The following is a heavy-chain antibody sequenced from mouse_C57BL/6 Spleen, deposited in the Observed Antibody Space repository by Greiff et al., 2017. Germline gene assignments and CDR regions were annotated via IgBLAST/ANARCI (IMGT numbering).Heavy chain of an antibody. V-gene: IGHV1-69*01. CDR1: GYTFTSYW. CDR2: IDPSDSYT. J-gene: IGHJ1*03. Sequence: QVQLQQPGAELVMPGASVKLSCKASGYTFTSYWMHWVKQRPGQGLEWIGEIDPSDSYTNYNQKFKGKSTLTVDKSSSTAYMQLSSLTSEDSAVYYCARGGTTVVSRYWYFDVWGTGTTVTVSS. D-gene: IGHD1-1*01. CDR3: ARGGTTVVSRYWYFDV.